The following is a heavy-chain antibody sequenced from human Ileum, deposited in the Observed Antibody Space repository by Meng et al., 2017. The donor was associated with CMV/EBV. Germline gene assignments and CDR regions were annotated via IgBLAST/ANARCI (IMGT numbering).Heavy chain of an antibody. V-gene: IGHV3-21*03. D-gene: IGHD2-2*01. CDR3: VRDDAWAFDY. CDR2: FSRSFDNI. J-gene: IGHJ4*02. CDR1: GFTFSSYS. Sequence: EVQLVESGGGLVKPGGSLRLSCAASGFTFSSYSMNWVRQAPGKGLEWISYFSRSFDNIAYADSVKGRFTISRDNAKNSLYLQMNSLRAEDTAVYFCVRDDAWAFDYWGQGTLVTVSS.